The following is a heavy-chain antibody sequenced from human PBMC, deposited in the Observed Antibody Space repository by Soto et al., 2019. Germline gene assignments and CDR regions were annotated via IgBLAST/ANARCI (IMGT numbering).Heavy chain of an antibody. CDR1: GGTFSGHA. Sequence: QVQLVQSGAEVKKPGSSVKVSCEASGGTFSGHAISWVRQAPGQGPEWMGGLIPLFGTTQHAQNFQGRLTITADKSTSTAYMELTSLRFDDTAIYYCARGPNWGYRFDSWGQGTLVNVSS. J-gene: IGHJ4*02. CDR3: ARGPNWGYRFDS. CDR2: LIPLFGTT. V-gene: IGHV1-69*06. D-gene: IGHD7-27*01.